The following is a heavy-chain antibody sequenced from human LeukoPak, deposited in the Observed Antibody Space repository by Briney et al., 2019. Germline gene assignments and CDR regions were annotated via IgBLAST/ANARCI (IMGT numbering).Heavy chain of an antibody. Sequence: GGSLRLSCAASGFTFSSYCMHWVRQPPGKGLVWVSQICTDETTIRNADSVKGRFTISRDNAKNTLYLQMSSLRVEDTAVYYCVRGVPVTPGIDYWGQGTLATVSS. CDR3: VRGVPVTPGIDY. CDR2: ICTDETTI. J-gene: IGHJ4*02. CDR1: GFTFSSYC. D-gene: IGHD2-2*01. V-gene: IGHV3-74*01.